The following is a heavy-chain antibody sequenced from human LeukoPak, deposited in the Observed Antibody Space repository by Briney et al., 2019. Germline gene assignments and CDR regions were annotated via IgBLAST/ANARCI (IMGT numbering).Heavy chain of an antibody. Sequence: GGSLRLSRAASGFTFSSSAMSWVRQAPGKGLEWVSSISASGAGTYYADSVKGRFTISRDSSKNTLYLQMNSLRAEDTAVYYCAKVWPYSSGWYYFDYWGQGTLVTVSS. J-gene: IGHJ4*02. CDR2: ISASGAGT. V-gene: IGHV3-23*01. CDR1: GFTFSSSA. CDR3: AKVWPYSSGWYYFDY. D-gene: IGHD6-19*01.